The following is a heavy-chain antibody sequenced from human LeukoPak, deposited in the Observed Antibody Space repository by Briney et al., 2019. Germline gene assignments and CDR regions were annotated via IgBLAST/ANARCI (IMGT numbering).Heavy chain of an antibody. D-gene: IGHD6-19*01. CDR2: ISSSSSYI. CDR1: GFTVSSNY. J-gene: IGHJ6*03. Sequence: GGSLRLSCAASGFTVSSNYMTWVRQAPGKGLEWVSSISSSSSYIYYADSVKGRFTISRDNAKNSLYLQMNSLRAEDTAVYYCARAWVAVAGDYYYYMDVWGKGTTVTISS. V-gene: IGHV3-21*01. CDR3: ARAWVAVAGDYYYYMDV.